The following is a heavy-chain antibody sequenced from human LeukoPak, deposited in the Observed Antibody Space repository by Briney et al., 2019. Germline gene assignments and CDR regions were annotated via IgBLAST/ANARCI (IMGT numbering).Heavy chain of an antibody. J-gene: IGHJ4*02. CDR1: GYTFTGYY. CDR2: INPNSGGT. V-gene: IGHV1-2*02. CDR3: ARAPNSLRFLPIGLPSGY. D-gene: IGHD3-3*01. Sequence: ASVTVSCKASGYTFTGYYMHWVRQAPGQGLEWMGWINPNSGGTNYAQKFQGRVTITRDTSISTAYMELSRLRSDDTAVYYCARAPNSLRFLPIGLPSGYWGQGTLVTVSS.